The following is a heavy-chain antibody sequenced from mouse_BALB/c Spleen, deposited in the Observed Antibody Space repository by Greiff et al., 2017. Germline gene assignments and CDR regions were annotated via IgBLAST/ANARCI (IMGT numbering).Heavy chain of an antibody. J-gene: IGHJ4*01. CDR3: ARWTTPAMDD. V-gene: IGHV1-80*01. CDR2: IYPGDGDT. CDR1: GYAFSSYW. Sequence: QVQLQQSGAELVRPGSSVKISCKASGYAFSSYWMNWVKQRPGQGLEWIGQIYPGDGDTNYNGKFKGKATLTADKSSSTAYMQLSSLTSEDSAVYFCARWTTPAMDDWGQGTSVTVSS. D-gene: IGHD2-12*01.